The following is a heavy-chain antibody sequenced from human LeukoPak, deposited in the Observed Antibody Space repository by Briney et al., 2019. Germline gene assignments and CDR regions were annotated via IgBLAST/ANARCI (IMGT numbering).Heavy chain of an antibody. Sequence: SETLSLTCTVSGGSISSYYWSWIRQPPGKGLEWIGYIYYSGSTNYNPSLKSRVTISVDTSKNQFSLKLSSVTAADTAVYYCARGMTYYDFWSGYLTSSYYFDYWGQGTLVTVSS. V-gene: IGHV4-59*12. D-gene: IGHD3-3*01. CDR2: IYYSGST. J-gene: IGHJ4*02. CDR3: ARGMTYYDFWSGYLTSSYYFDY. CDR1: GGSISSYY.